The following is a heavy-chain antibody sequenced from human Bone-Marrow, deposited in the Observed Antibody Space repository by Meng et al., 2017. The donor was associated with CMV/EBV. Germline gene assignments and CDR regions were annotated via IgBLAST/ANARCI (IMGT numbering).Heavy chain of an antibody. Sequence: SLTCTVSGGAIMNAYWWSWVRKSQGKGLEWIGEILHSGLTNYNPALKSRVTVSVDKSKTQFSLRLVSVTAADTAVYYCGRNGDYSIEHWGQGTLVTVSS. J-gene: IGHJ1*01. D-gene: IGHD4-17*01. CDR1: GGAIMNAYW. CDR2: ILHSGLT. V-gene: IGHV4-4*02. CDR3: GRNGDYSIEH.